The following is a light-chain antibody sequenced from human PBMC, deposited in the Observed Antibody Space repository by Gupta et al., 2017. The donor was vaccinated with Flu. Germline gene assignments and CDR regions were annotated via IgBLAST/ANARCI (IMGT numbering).Light chain of an antibody. Sequence: DQQHPGKVPKLIIYEVSIRPSGVSNRFSGSKSGNTASLTISGLQAEDEADYYCSSFTSTSTLLFGGGTKLTVL. CDR3: SSFTSTSTLL. V-gene: IGLV2-14*01. CDR2: EVS. J-gene: IGLJ3*02.